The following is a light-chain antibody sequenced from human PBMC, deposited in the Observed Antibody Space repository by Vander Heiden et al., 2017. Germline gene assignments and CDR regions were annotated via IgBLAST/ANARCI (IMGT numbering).Light chain of an antibody. CDR1: QRLSNN. V-gene: IGKV3-15*01. CDR2: GAS. CDR3: QQDTNWLWT. J-gene: IGKJ1*01. Sequence: EIVMTQSPATLSVSPGERVTLSCRASQRLSNNLAWYQQKPGQAPRLLIYGASTRATGIPARFSGSGSGTEFTLTISILHSEDFTVYYCQQDTNWLWTFGPGTKVEVK.